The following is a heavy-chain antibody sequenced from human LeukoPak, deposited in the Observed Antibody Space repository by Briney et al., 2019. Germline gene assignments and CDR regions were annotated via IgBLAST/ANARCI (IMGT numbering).Heavy chain of an antibody. J-gene: IGHJ4*02. CDR1: GYTFTSYG. CDR2: ISAYNGNT. D-gene: IGHD1-26*01. Sequence: ASVKVSCKASGYTFTSYGIRWVRQAPGQGREWMGWISAYNGNTNYAQKLQGRVTMTTDTPTSTAYMELSSLRSEDTAVYYCARSGRGTYYYFDLWGQGTLVTVSP. V-gene: IGHV1-18*01. CDR3: ARSGRGTYYYFDL.